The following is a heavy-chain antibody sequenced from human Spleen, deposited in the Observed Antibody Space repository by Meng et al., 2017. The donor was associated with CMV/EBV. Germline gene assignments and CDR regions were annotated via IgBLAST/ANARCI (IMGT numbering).Heavy chain of an antibody. CDR3: ARGLQPAQRTDVFAY. CDR2: ISSSSTNT. J-gene: IGHJ4*02. D-gene: IGHD1-14*01. V-gene: IGHV3-11*06. Sequence: QVQLVESGGGLVKPGGSSRLSCAAFGFSFSDHYRSWIRHAPGKGLEWVSYISSSSTNTKYAESVRGRFTVSRDNAKNSLYLQMDSLRVDDTAVYYCARGLQPAQRTDVFAYWGQGSLVTVSS. CDR1: GFSFSDHY.